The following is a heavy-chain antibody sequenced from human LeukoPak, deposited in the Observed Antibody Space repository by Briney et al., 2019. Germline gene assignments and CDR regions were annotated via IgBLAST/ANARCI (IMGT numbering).Heavy chain of an antibody. CDR3: ARGGGDIAAARTDP. J-gene: IGHJ5*02. Sequence: ASVKVSCKASGYTFTGYYMHWVRQAPGQELEWMGWINPNSGGTNYAQKFQGRVTMTRDTSISTAYMELSRLRSDDTAVYYCARGGGDIAAARTDPWGQGTLVTVSS. V-gene: IGHV1-2*02. D-gene: IGHD6-13*01. CDR2: INPNSGGT. CDR1: GYTFTGYY.